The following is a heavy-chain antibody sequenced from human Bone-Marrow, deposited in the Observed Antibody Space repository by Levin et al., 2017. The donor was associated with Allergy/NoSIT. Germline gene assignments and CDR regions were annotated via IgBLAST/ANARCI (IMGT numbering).Heavy chain of an antibody. Sequence: PGGSLRLSCTISGFIFADYAMNWVRQAPGRGLEWVSSLDGSSGKTHYADVVKGRFTISREYSKNTLFLQMHSLRVEDTARYYCAKAGTTVMLDYSYLDVWGEGTAVTVSS. D-gene: IGHD4-17*01. CDR3: AKAGTTVMLDYSYLDV. CDR2: LDGSSGKT. V-gene: IGHV3-23*01. CDR1: GFIFADYA. J-gene: IGHJ6*03.